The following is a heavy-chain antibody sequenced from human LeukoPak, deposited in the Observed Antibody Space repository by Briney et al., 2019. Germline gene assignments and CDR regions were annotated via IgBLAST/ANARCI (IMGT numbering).Heavy chain of an antibody. J-gene: IGHJ6*04. CDR2: INQSGST. CDR1: GVSFSGYY. D-gene: IGHD3-10*01. Sequence: SETLSLTCAVYGVSFSGYYWHWIRQPPGKGLEWIGGINQSGSTNYNPSLKSRVTISVETSKNQFSLKLSSMTAADTAVYYCASNYGSGTYYYYGMDVWGKGTTVTVSS. V-gene: IGHV4-34*01. CDR3: ASNYGSGTYYYYGMDV.